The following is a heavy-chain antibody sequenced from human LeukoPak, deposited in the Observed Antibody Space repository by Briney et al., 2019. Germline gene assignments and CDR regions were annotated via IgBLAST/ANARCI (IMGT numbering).Heavy chain of an antibody. D-gene: IGHD3-3*01. V-gene: IGHV1-8*03. J-gene: IGHJ6*03. CDR3: ARAASGITIFGVVIVDPYYYYYYMDV. Sequence: GASVKVSCKASGYTFTSYDINWVRQATGQGLEWMGWMNPNSGNTGYAQKFQGRVTITRNTSISTAYMELSSLRSEDTAVYYCARAASGITIFGVVIVDPYYYYYYMDVWGKGTTVTVSS. CDR2: MNPNSGNT. CDR1: GYTFTSYD.